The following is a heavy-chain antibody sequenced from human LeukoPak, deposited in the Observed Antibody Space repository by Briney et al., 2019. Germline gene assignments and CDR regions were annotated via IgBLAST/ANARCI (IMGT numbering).Heavy chain of an antibody. CDR3: ARSKDYVWGSYRSLYYFDY. V-gene: IGHV1-18*01. CDR1: GGTFSSYA. Sequence: ASVKVSCKASGGTFSSYAISWVRQAPGQGLEWMGWISAYNGNTNYAQKPQGRVTMTTDTSTSTAYMELRSLRSDDTAVYYYARSKDYVWGSYRSLYYFDYWGQGTLVTVSS. J-gene: IGHJ4*02. CDR2: ISAYNGNT. D-gene: IGHD3-16*02.